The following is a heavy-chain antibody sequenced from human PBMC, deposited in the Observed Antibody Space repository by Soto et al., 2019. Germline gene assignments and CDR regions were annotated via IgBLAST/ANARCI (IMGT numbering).Heavy chain of an antibody. Sequence: QVQLVQSGAEVKKPGASVKVSCKASGYTFTSYGISWVRQAPGQGLEWMGWISAYNGNTNYAQKLQGRVTMTTDTSTSTPDRELRSLRTDDTAVYYCARGELLRFGDPQGADYWGQGTLVTVSS. CDR2: ISAYNGNT. CDR1: GYTFTSYG. J-gene: IGHJ4*02. CDR3: ARGELLRFGDPQGADY. D-gene: IGHD3-10*01. V-gene: IGHV1-18*01.